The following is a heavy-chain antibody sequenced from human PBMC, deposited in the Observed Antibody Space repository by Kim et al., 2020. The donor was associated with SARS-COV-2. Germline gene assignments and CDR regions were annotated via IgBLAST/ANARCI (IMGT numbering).Heavy chain of an antibody. Sequence: SETLSLTCTVSGGSISSSSYYWGWIRQPPGKGLEWVGSIRYSGSTYYNPSLKSRVTISVDTSKYQFSLKLSSVTAADTAVYYCARQWGQWLVLASPFDYWGQGTLVTVSS. D-gene: IGHD6-19*01. CDR3: ARQWGQWLVLASPFDY. CDR2: IRYSGST. J-gene: IGHJ4*02. CDR1: GGSISSSSYY. V-gene: IGHV4-39*01.